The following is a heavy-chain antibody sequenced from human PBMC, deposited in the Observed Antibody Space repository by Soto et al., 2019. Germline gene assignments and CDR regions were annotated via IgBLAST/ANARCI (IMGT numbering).Heavy chain of an antibody. Sequence: ETLSLTCAVSGDSIKPETCWSWLRQLPGTGLEWIGEIKHTGDANANPALRSRVSMSVDRTKNQFFLNLRSVSAADTAVYFCAREGRLHWFESWGQGTLVTVSS. CDR3: AREGRLHWFES. CDR2: IKHTGDA. V-gene: IGHV4-4*01. J-gene: IGHJ5*01. CDR1: GDSIKPETC.